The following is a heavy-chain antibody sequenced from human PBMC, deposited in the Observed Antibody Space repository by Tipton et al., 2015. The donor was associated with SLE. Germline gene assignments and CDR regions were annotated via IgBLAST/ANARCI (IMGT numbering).Heavy chain of an antibody. J-gene: IGHJ4*02. D-gene: IGHD3-3*01. V-gene: IGHV4-39*01. Sequence: TLSLTCTVSGGSISSSSYYWGWIRQPPGKGLEWIGSIYYSGSTYYNPSLKSRVTISVDTSKNQFSLKLSSVTAADTAVYYCARQGEYDFWSGCPFDYWGQGTLVTVSS. CDR1: GGSISSSSYY. CDR2: IYYSGST. CDR3: ARQGEYDFWSGCPFDY.